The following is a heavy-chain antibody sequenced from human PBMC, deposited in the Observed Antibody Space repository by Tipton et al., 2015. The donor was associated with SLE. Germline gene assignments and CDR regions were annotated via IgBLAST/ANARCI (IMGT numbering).Heavy chain of an antibody. CDR3: AKDLAVNQRDY. D-gene: IGHD4-11*01. CDR2: INSDGSST. J-gene: IGHJ4*02. Sequence: SLRLSCAASGFTFSSYWMHCFRQAPGKCLVWVSRINSDGSSTYYADSVKGRFTISRDNSRNTLYLQMNSLRVEDTAVYYCAKDLAVNQRDYWGKGNLVTVS. CDR1: GFTFSSYW. V-gene: IGHV3-74*01.